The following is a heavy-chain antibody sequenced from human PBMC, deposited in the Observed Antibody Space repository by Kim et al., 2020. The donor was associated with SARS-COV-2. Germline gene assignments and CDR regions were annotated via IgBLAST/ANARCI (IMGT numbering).Heavy chain of an antibody. CDR1: GGTFSSYA. V-gene: IGHV1-69*13. D-gene: IGHD4-17*01. CDR3: ARGREGGVTTVVTAYDTDWYFDL. CDR2: IIPIFGTA. J-gene: IGHJ2*01. Sequence: SVKVSCKASGGTFSSYAISWVRQAPGQGLEWMGGIIPIFGTANYAQKFQGRVTITADESTSTAYMELSSLRSEDTAVYYCARGREGGVTTVVTAYDTDWYFDLWGRGTLVTVSS.